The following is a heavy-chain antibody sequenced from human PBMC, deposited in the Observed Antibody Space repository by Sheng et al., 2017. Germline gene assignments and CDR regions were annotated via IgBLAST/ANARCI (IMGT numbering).Heavy chain of an antibody. Sequence: QVQLVQSGAEVKKPGSSVKVSCKASGGTFSSYTISWVRQAPGQGLEWMGRIIPILGIANYAQKFQGRVTITADKSTSTAYMELSSLRSEDTAVYYCARDRGIAAAVTGWFDPLGPGNPGXRLL. CDR3: ARDRGIAAAVTGWFDP. V-gene: IGHV1-69*08. CDR2: IIPILGIA. D-gene: IGHD6-13*01. J-gene: IGHJ5*02. CDR1: GGTFSSYT.